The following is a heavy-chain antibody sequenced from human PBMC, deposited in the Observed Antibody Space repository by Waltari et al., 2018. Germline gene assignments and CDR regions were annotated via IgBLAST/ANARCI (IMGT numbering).Heavy chain of an antibody. CDR1: GGSISSHY. Sequence: QVQLQESGPGLVKPSETLSLTCTVSGGSISSHYWSWIRQPPGKGREWIGYIYYSGSTNYNPSLKSRVTISVDTSKNQFSLKLSSVTAADTAVYYCAREDCSGGSCYSVWGQGTLVTVSS. CDR2: IYYSGST. J-gene: IGHJ4*02. CDR3: AREDCSGGSCYSV. V-gene: IGHV4-59*11. D-gene: IGHD2-15*01.